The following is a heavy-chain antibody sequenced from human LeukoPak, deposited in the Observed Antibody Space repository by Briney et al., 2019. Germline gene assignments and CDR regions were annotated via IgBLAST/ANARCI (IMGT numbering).Heavy chain of an antibody. CDR2: INPNSGGT. CDR3: ARALPAAGPTFDY. J-gene: IGHJ4*02. Sequence: ASVKVSCKASGYTFTGYFMHWVRQAPGQGLEWMGWINPNSGGTNYAQKFQGGVTMARATSISTAYMELSRLRSDDTAVYYCARALPAAGPTFDYWGQGTLVTVSS. CDR1: GYTFTGYF. V-gene: IGHV1-2*02. D-gene: IGHD6-13*01.